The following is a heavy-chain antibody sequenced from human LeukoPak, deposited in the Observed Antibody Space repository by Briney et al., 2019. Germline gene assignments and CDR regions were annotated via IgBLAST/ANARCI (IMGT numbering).Heavy chain of an antibody. CDR2: FDPEDGET. J-gene: IGHJ4*02. CDR1: GYTLTELS. D-gene: IGHD6-13*01. Sequence: ASVKVSCKVSGYTLTELSMHWVRQAPGKGLEWMGGFDPEDGETIYAQKFQGRVTMTEDTSTDTAYMELSSLRSEGTAVYYCATGPPRREQLVPDYWGQGTLVTVSS. CDR3: ATGPPRREQLVPDY. V-gene: IGHV1-24*01.